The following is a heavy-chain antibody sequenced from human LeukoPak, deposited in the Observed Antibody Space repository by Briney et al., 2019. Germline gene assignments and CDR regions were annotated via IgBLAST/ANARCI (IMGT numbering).Heavy chain of an antibody. CDR2: IYYNGAT. Sequence: PSETLSLTCTVSGGSITDYYWIWIRQPPGKGLEYIGYIYYNGATNYHPSLKSRVTISVDTSKNQFSLNLKSVTAADTAVYYCTRSDYSTYFNYWGPGTLVTVSS. CDR1: GGSITDYY. D-gene: IGHD2-15*01. CDR3: TRSDYSTYFNY. J-gene: IGHJ4*02. V-gene: IGHV4-59*01.